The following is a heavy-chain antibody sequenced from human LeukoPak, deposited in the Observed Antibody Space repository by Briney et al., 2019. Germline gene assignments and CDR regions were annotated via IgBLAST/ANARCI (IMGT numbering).Heavy chain of an antibody. V-gene: IGHV3-48*03. J-gene: IGHJ6*03. CDR1: GFTFRSYE. Sequence: GGSLTLSCEDSGFTFRSYEMNWVRQAPGKGLEWIAYLSSSGSAFSYADSVKGRFTISRDSAKNSLFLQMNSLRAEDTAVYYCARVVTVAWSERRPGYYYMDVWGKGTTVTVSS. D-gene: IGHD1-1*01. CDR2: LSSSGSAF. CDR3: ARVVTVAWSERRPGYYYMDV.